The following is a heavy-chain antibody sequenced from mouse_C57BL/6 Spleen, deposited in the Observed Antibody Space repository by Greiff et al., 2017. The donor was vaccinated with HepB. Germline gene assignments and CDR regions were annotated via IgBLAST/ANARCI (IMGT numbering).Heavy chain of an antibody. J-gene: IGHJ4*01. Sequence: EVMLVESGGGLVKPGGSLKLSCAASGFTFSDYGMHWVRQAPEKGLEWVAYISSGSSTIYYADTVKGRFTISRDNAKNTLFLQMTSLRSEDTAMYYCARGLRSYPMDYWGQGTSVTVSS. CDR2: ISSGSSTI. CDR1: GFTFSDYG. V-gene: IGHV5-17*01. CDR3: ARGLRSYPMDY. D-gene: IGHD1-1*01.